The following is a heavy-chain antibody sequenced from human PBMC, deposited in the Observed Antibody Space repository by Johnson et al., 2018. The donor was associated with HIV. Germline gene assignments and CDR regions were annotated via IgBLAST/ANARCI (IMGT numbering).Heavy chain of an antibody. CDR3: ARRSTEYDAFDV. D-gene: IGHD2-2*01. V-gene: IGHV3-13*01. CDR1: GFTLKDFD. Sequence: VQLVESGGGLVQPGGSLRLSSAASGFTLKDFDMHWVRQPIGKGLEWVSEIDFDADTYYPDSVKGRFTASRDTDNNSFYLQINTLRAGYTGIYYCARRSTEYDAFDVWGPGTVVIVSS. CDR2: IDFDADT. J-gene: IGHJ3*01.